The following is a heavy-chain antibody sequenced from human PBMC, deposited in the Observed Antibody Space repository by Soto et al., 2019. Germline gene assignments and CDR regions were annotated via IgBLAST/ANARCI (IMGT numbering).Heavy chain of an antibody. V-gene: IGHV4-59*01. D-gene: IGHD3-10*01. J-gene: IGHJ3*02. CDR1: GGSISSYY. CDR3: ARDSITMVRGVRAFDI. CDR2: IYYSGST. Sequence: SETLSLTCTVSGGSISSYYWSWIRQPPGKGLEWIGYIYYSGSTNYNPSLKSRVTISVDTSKNQFSLKLSSVTAADTAVYYCARDSITMVRGVRAFDIRGQATSVTVSS.